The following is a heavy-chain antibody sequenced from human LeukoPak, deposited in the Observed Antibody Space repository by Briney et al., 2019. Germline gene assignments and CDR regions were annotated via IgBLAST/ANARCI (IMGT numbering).Heavy chain of an antibody. CDR3: ARAGYYYDSSGYHSPDY. J-gene: IGHJ4*02. V-gene: IGHV3-74*01. D-gene: IGHD3-22*01. Sequence: GGSLRLSCAASGFTFSSYWMHWVRHAPGKGLVWVSRINSDGSSTSYADSVKGRFTISRDNAKNTLYLQMNSLRAEDTAVYYCARAGYYYDSSGYHSPDYWGQGTLVTVSS. CDR2: INSDGSST. CDR1: GFTFSSYW.